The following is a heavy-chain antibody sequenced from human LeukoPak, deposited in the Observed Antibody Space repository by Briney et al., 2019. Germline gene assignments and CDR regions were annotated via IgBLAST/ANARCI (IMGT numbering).Heavy chain of an antibody. V-gene: IGHV3-30-3*01. J-gene: IGHJ4*02. CDR2: ISFDGNNE. CDR1: GFTVSSYA. CDR3: ANIIRKYTSGYYYFEY. Sequence: GGSLRLSCAASGFTVSSYAMHWVRQAPGKGLEWVADISFDGNNEHYADSVKGRFIISRDNSKNTLYLQMNSLRAEDTAVYYCANIIRKYTSGYYYFEYWGQGTLVTVSS. D-gene: IGHD6-25*01.